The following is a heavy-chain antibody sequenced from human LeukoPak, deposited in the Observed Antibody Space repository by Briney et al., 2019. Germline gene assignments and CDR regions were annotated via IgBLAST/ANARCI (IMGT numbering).Heavy chain of an antibody. CDR3: ARPSAPYYYYYGVDV. D-gene: IGHD2-15*01. Sequence: GEALKISWKGSGYSFATYWIGWVRQMPGKGVEGMGIIYPVDSDTRYSPSFEGQVTISADKPISTAYLQWRSLKASHTAIYYCARPSAPYYYYYGVDVWGQGTTVTVSS. CDR1: GYSFATYW. V-gene: IGHV5-51*01. J-gene: IGHJ6*02. CDR2: IYPVDSDT.